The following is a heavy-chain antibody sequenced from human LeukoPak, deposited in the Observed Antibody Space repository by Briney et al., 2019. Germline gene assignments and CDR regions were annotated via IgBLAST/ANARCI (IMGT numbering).Heavy chain of an antibody. V-gene: IGHV3-74*01. Sequence: GGSLRLSWAAARFTFSTYWMHWVRQAPGKGLVLVSRIKNDGSSTSYADSVKGRFTVSRGNAKNTLYLQMNSLIGEGTAVYYCARERSSGWSDYWGQGTLVTVSS. J-gene: IGHJ4*02. D-gene: IGHD6-19*01. CDR2: IKNDGSST. CDR3: ARERSSGWSDY. CDR1: RFTFSTYW.